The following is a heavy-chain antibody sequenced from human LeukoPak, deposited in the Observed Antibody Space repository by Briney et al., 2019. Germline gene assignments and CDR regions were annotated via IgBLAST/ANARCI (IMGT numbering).Heavy chain of an antibody. Sequence: PGGSLRLSCAASGFTFSSYEMNWVRQAPGKGLEWVSYISSSGSTIYYADSVKGRFTISRDNAKNSLYLQMNSLRAESTAVYYCASYSSGWYEDYYGMDVWGQGTTVTVSS. CDR1: GFTFSSYE. D-gene: IGHD6-19*01. J-gene: IGHJ6*02. CDR3: ASYSSGWYEDYYGMDV. CDR2: ISSSGSTI. V-gene: IGHV3-48*03.